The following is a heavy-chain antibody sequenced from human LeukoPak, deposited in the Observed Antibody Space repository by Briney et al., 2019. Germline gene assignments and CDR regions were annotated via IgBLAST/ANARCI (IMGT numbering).Heavy chain of an antibody. J-gene: IGHJ6*03. CDR1: DYSISTGYY. D-gene: IGHD3-10*01. CDR3: ARDSVENITMVRGVIIFHYYYYMDV. CDR2: IYHSGST. Sequence: SETLSLTCTVSDYSISTGYYWGWIRQPPGKGLEWIGSIYHSGSTYYNPSLKSRVSISVDTSKNQFSLKLSSVTAADTAVYYCARDSVENITMVRGVIIFHYYYYMDVWGKGTTVTISS. V-gene: IGHV4-38-2*02.